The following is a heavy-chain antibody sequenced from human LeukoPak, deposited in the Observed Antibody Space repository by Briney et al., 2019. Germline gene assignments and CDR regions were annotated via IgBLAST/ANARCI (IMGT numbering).Heavy chain of an antibody. CDR3: ARTPRRIAAAGSYYYYGMDV. J-gene: IGHJ6*02. V-gene: IGHV1-2*02. CDR1: GYTFTGYY. D-gene: IGHD6-13*01. CDR2: INPNSGGT. Sequence: ASVKVSCKASGYTFTGYYMHWVRQAPGQGLEWMGWINPNSGGTNYAQKLQGRVTMTTDTSTSTAYMELRSLRSDDTAVYYCARTPRRIAAAGSYYYYGMDVWGQGTTVTVS.